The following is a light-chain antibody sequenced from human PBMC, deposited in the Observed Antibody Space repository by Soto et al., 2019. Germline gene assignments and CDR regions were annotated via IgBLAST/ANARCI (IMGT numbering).Light chain of an antibody. CDR1: QSVSSNY. V-gene: IGKV3-20*01. CDR3: QQYGSSPTT. CDR2: DAS. Sequence: EIVLTQSPGTLSLSPGERATLSCRASQSVSSNYLAWYQQKPGQAPRLLIYDASLRATGVPDRFSGSGSGTDFTLTISRLEPEDFAVYYCQQYGSSPTTFGQGTKVDIK. J-gene: IGKJ1*01.